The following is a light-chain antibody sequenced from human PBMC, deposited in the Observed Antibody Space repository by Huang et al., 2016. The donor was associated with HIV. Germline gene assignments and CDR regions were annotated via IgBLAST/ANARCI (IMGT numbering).Light chain of an antibody. J-gene: IGKJ1*01. V-gene: IGKV3-15*01. CDR1: QSVSSN. CDR3: QQYNNWPQT. Sequence: EIVMTQSPATLSVSPGERATLSCRASQSVSSNLAWYQHKPGQAPRLLIYGASTRATCFPARFSGSGSGTEFTLTISSLQSEDFAVYYCQQYNNWPQTFGQGTKVEIK. CDR2: GAS.